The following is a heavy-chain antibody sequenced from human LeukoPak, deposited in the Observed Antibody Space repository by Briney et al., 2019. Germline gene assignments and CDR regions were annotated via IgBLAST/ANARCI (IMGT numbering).Heavy chain of an antibody. CDR3: ASGYYYDSSALRDDAFDI. D-gene: IGHD3-22*01. Sequence: WETLSLTCTVSGGSISNYYWNWIRQSAGRGLELIGRIHSSGSTNYNPSLKSRVTMSVDTSKNQFSLKLSSVTAADTAVYYCASGYYYDSSALRDDAFDIWGQGTMVTVSS. J-gene: IGHJ3*02. CDR2: IHSSGST. V-gene: IGHV4-4*07. CDR1: GGSISNYY.